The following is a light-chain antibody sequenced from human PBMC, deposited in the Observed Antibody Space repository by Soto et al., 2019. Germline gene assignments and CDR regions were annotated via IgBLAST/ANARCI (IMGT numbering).Light chain of an antibody. Sequence: DIQLTQSPSTLSASVGDRVTITCRASQSISSWLAWYQQKPGKAPKFLIYKTSNLESGVPSRFSGSGSGTEFTLTISSLQPDDFSPYYCQYYNNYCWTFGQGTKVEI. J-gene: IGKJ1*01. V-gene: IGKV1-5*03. CDR3: QYYNNYCWT. CDR1: QSISSW. CDR2: KTS.